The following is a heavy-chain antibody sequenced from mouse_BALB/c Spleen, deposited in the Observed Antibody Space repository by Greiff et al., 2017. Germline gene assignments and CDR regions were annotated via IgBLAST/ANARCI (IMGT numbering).Heavy chain of an antibody. CDR2: INPSTGYT. D-gene: IGHD2-1*01. CDR3: ARSGGKDYAMDY. Sequence: QVQLQQSGAELAKPGASVKMSCKASGYTFTSYWMHWVKQRPGQGLEWIGYINPSTGYTEYNQKFKDKATLTADKSSSTAYMQLSSLTSEDSAVYYCARSGGKDYAMDYWGQGTSVTVSS. V-gene: IGHV1-7*01. CDR1: GYTFTSYW. J-gene: IGHJ4*01.